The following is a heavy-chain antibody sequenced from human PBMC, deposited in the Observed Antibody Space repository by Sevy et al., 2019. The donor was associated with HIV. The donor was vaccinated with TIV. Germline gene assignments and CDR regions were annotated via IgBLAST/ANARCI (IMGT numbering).Heavy chain of an antibody. CDR3: ARDRYYDASGYYYYYYGLDV. D-gene: IGHD3-22*01. V-gene: IGHV3-66*01. J-gene: IGHJ6*02. CDR2: MYSGGST. CDR1: EFSVTDNY. Sequence: GGSLRLSCAASEFSVTDNYMSWVRQAPGKGLEWVSTMYSGGSTFYADSVKGRFTISRHNSKNTLYLHMNSLRAEDTAVYYCARDRYYDASGYYYYYYGLDVWGQGTTVTVSS.